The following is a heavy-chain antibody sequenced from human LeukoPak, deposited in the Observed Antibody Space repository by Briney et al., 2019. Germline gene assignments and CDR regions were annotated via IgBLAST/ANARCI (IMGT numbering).Heavy chain of an antibody. J-gene: IGHJ5*02. CDR3: ARGTYYYDSLASEVSP. V-gene: IGHV1-2*02. Sequence: ASVKVSCKASGYTFTGYYMHWVRQAPGQGLEWMGWINPNSGGTNYAQKFQGRVTMTRDTSISTAYMELSRLRSDDTAVYYCARGTYYYDSLASEVSPWGQGTLVTVSS. D-gene: IGHD3-22*01. CDR1: GYTFTGYY. CDR2: INPNSGGT.